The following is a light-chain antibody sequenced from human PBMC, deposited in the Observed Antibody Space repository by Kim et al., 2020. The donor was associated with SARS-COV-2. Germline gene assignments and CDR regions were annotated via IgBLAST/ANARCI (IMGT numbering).Light chain of an antibody. CDR1: QGISSY. CDR2: AAS. J-gene: IGKJ1*01. V-gene: IGKV1-8*01. CDR3: QQYYSYPRT. Sequence: ASTGDRVNITSRASQGISSYLAWYQQKPGKAPKLLIYAASTLQSGVPSRFSGSGSGTDFTLTISCLQSEDFATYYCQQYYSYPRTFGQGTKVDIK.